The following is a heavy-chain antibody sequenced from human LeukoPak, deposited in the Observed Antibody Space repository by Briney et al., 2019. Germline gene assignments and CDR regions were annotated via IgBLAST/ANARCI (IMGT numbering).Heavy chain of an antibody. CDR1: GYSISSGYY. CDR2: IYHSGST. J-gene: IGHJ4*02. Sequence: SETLSLTCAVSGYSISSGYYWGWIRQPPGKGLEWIGSIYHSGSTYYNPSLKSRVTISVDTSKNQFSLKLSSVTAADTAVYYCARVSGDSSGLLDYWGQGTLVTASS. V-gene: IGHV4-38-2*01. D-gene: IGHD6-19*01. CDR3: ARVSGDSSGLLDY.